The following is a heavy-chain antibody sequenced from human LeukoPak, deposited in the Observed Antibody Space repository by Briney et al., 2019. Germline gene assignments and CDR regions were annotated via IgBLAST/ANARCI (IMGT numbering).Heavy chain of an antibody. Sequence: ASVKVSCKVSGYTLTELSMHWVRQAPGKGLEWMGGFDPEDGETIYAQKFQGRVTMTEDTSTDTAYMELSSLRSEDTAVYYCATGDGLLWFGEYAFGYWGQGTLVTVSS. CDR1: GYTLTELS. D-gene: IGHD3-10*01. V-gene: IGHV1-24*01. CDR2: FDPEDGET. J-gene: IGHJ4*02. CDR3: ATGDGLLWFGEYAFGY.